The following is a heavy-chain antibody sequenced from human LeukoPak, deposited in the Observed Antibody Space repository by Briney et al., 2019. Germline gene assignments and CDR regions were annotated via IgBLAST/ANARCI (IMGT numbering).Heavy chain of an antibody. J-gene: IGHJ4*02. CDR1: VGPTSSSLHY. CDR3: ARHSSVDGSRPRPLPG. V-gene: IGHV4-39*01. CDR2: IYYSGST. D-gene: IGHD5-12*01. Sequence: SETLSLTRFLFVGPTSSSLHYGAWIRQPPGKGLEWIGNIYYSGSTYYNPSLKARVTISVDTSKNQFSLKLTSVTAADTAVYYCARHSSVDGSRPRPLPGWRQGRLVTVSS.